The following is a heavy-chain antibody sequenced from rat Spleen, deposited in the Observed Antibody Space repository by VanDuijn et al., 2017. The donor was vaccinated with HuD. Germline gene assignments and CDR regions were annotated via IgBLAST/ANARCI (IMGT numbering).Heavy chain of an antibody. CDR2: ISPGGVNT. Sequence: EVQLVESGGGLVQPGRPMKVSCEASGFTFRQYYMAWVRQAPTKGLEWVASISPGGVNTYYPDSVKGRFTISRDNAESIVYLQMNSLKSEDTATYYCAVAGYGYWGQGVMVTVSS. D-gene: IGHD1-7*01. J-gene: IGHJ2*01. CDR1: GFTFRQYY. V-gene: IGHV5-25*01. CDR3: AVAGYGY.